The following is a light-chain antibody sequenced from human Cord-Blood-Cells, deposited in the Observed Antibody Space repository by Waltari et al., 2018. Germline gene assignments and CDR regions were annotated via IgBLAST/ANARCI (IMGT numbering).Light chain of an antibody. CDR2: EGS. Sequence: QSALTQPASVSGSPGQSITISCTGTRSDVGSYNLVSWYQQHPGKAPKLMTYEGSKRPSGVSNRCSGSKAGNTASLTISGLQAEDEADYYCCSYAGSSTWVFGGGTKLTVL. CDR1: RSDVGSYNL. J-gene: IGLJ3*02. V-gene: IGLV2-23*01. CDR3: CSYAGSSTWV.